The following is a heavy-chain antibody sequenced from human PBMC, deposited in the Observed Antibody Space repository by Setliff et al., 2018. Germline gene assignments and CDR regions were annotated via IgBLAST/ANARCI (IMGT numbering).Heavy chain of an antibody. V-gene: IGHV1-2*06. D-gene: IGHD2-2*01. Sequence: ASVKVSCKASGYTFTGYYMHWVRQAPGQGLEWMGRINPNSGGTNYAQKFQGRVTMTRDTSISTAYMELSRLRSDDTAVYYCARVNAPALYYYMDVWGKGTTVTVSS. J-gene: IGHJ6*03. CDR2: INPNSGGT. CDR1: GYTFTGYY. CDR3: ARVNAPALYYYMDV.